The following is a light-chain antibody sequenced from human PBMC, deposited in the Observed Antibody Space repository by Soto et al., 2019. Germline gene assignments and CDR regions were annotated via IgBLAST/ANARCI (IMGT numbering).Light chain of an antibody. J-gene: IGKJ4*01. V-gene: IGKV3-11*01. CDR2: NAS. CDR3: QQRGNWPPT. Sequence: VLTQSPATLSLSPGERATLSCRASQSVNSDLAWYQQKSGQAPRLLIYNASNRAPGIPARFSGSGSGKDFTLTISSLEPEDFAVYYCQQRGNWPPTFGGGAKVEIK. CDR1: QSVNSD.